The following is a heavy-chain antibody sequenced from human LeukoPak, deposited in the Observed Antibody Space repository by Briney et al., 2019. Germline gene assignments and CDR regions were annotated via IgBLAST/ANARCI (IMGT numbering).Heavy chain of an antibody. J-gene: IGHJ3*02. CDR1: GGSVSSGSYY. CDR3: ARDGSEWGNAFDI. V-gene: IGHV4-61*01. D-gene: IGHD3-16*01. Sequence: KASETLSLTCTVSGGSVSSGSYYWSWIRQPPGKGLEWIGYIYYSGSTNYNPSLKSRVTISVDTSKNQFSLKLSSVTAADTAVYYCARDGSEWGNAFDIWGQGTMVTVSS. CDR2: IYYSGST.